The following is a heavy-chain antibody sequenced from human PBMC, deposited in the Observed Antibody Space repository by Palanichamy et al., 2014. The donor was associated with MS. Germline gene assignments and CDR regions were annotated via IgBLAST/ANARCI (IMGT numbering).Heavy chain of an antibody. V-gene: IGHV3-53*01. J-gene: IGHJ4*02. CDR2: IYSGGST. Sequence: EVQLVESGGGLIQPGGSLRLSRAASGFTVSSNYMSWVRQAPGKGLEWVSVIYSGGSTYYADSVKGRFTISRDNSKNTLYLQMNSLRAEDTAVYYCARDLLGTVTEDYWGQGTLVTVSS. D-gene: IGHD4-17*01. CDR3: ARDLLGTVTEDY. CDR1: GFTVSSNY.